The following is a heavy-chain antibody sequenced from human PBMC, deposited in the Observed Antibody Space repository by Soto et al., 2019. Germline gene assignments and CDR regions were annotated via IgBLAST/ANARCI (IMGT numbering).Heavy chain of an antibody. J-gene: IGHJ6*02. CDR3: ARDLESGHYYYYGMDV. D-gene: IGHD7-27*01. V-gene: IGHV3-33*01. CDR1: GFTFSSYG. Sequence: PGGSLRLSCAAFGFTFSSYGMHWVRQAPGKGLEWVAVIWYDGSNKYYADSVKGRFTISRDNSKNTLYLQMNSLRAEDTAVYYCARDLESGHYYYYGMDVWGQGTTVTVSS. CDR2: IWYDGSNK.